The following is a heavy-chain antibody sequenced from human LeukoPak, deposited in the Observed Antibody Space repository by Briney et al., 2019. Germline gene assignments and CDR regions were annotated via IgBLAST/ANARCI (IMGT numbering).Heavy chain of an antibody. J-gene: IGHJ4*02. V-gene: IGHV1-18*01. CDR2: ISGYNGNT. CDR1: GYTFTNYG. Sequence: ASVKVSCKASGYTFTNYGISWVRQAPGQGLEWMGWISGYNGNTNYAQKLQGRVTMTTDTSTSTAYMELRSLRFDDTAVYYCARSLTIFGVVITAFDYWGQGTLVTVSS. D-gene: IGHD3-3*01. CDR3: ARSLTIFGVVITAFDY.